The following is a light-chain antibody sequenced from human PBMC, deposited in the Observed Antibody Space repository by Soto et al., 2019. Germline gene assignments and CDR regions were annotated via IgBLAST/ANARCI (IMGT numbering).Light chain of an antibody. V-gene: IGKV2-28*01. J-gene: IGKJ1*01. Sequence: DIVTTQSPLSLPATPGEAASISCTSSQSLLHTNAYTFLDWYLQKPGQSPQLLIYLGSNRASGVPDRFSGSGSGTNFTLKISRVEAEDVGVYYCMQARQTPWTFGQGTKVDIK. CDR3: MQARQTPWT. CDR2: LGS. CDR1: QSLLHTNAYTF.